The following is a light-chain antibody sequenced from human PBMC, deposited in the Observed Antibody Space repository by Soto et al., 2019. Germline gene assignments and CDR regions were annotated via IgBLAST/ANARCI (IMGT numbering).Light chain of an antibody. V-gene: IGKV3-20*01. CDR2: DAS. CDR3: HQYGGSPGT. Sequence: EIVLTQSPGTLSLSPGERATLSCRASQSVSSNYLAWYQQRPGQAPRLLIYDASSRATGVPDRFSGSGSGTDFTLTISRLEPEDFAVYYCHQYGGSPGTLGQGTKVEIK. J-gene: IGKJ1*01. CDR1: QSVSSNY.